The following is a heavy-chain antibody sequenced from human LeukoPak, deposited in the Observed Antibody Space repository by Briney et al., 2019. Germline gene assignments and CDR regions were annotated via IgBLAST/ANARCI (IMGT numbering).Heavy chain of an antibody. CDR3: AKKGYYDGSGYYMYYFDH. CDR1: GFTFSSYW. CDR2: ISGSGGTA. D-gene: IGHD3-22*01. Sequence: GGSLRLSCTASGFTFSSYWMSWVRQAPGKGLEWVSAISGSGGTAYYADSVKGRFTISRDNSKNTLYLQMNSLRAEDTAVYYCAKKGYYDGSGYYMYYFDHWGQGTLVTVSS. J-gene: IGHJ4*02. V-gene: IGHV3-23*01.